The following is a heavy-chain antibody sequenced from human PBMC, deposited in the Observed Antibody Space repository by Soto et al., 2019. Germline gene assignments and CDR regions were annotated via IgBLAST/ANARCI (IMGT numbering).Heavy chain of an antibody. J-gene: IGHJ4*02. CDR2: ISYDGSNK. Sequence: QVQLVESGGGVVQPGRSLRLSCAAPGFTFSSYAMHWVRQAPGKGLEWVAVISYDGSNKYYADSVKGRFTISRDNSKNTLYLQMNSLRAEDTAVYYCARDRLVAVAGRITYWGQGTLVTVSS. CDR1: GFTFSSYA. V-gene: IGHV3-30-3*01. D-gene: IGHD6-19*01. CDR3: ARDRLVAVAGRITY.